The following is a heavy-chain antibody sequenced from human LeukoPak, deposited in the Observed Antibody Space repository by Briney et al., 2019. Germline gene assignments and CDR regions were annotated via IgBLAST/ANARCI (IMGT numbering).Heavy chain of an antibody. D-gene: IGHD3-9*01. V-gene: IGHV3-64*01. CDR1: GFSFSRYA. Sequence: PGGSLRLSCETSGFSFSRYAMHWVRQAPGKGLEYVSAISSNGGITYYAKSVKGRFVISRDNSKNTLYLQMNSLRAEDTAVYYCAKVLRYFMDVWGQGTTVTVSS. J-gene: IGHJ6*02. CDR3: AKVLRYFMDV. CDR2: ISSNGGIT.